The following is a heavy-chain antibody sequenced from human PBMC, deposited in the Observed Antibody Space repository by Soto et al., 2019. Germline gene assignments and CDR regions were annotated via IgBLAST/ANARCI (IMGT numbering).Heavy chain of an antibody. Sequence: QVQLVQSGAEVKKPGVSVKVSCKASGYTFTGYYMHWVRQAPGQGLEWMGWMNPTSGGANYAQKFQGRVTMTRDTSITTAYRELNSLRSDDTAVYYCAAPSSSGDSYNFDYWGQGTLVTVSS. V-gene: IGHV1-2*02. CDR2: MNPTSGGA. D-gene: IGHD3-22*01. CDR3: AAPSSSGDSYNFDY. J-gene: IGHJ4*02. CDR1: GYTFTGYY.